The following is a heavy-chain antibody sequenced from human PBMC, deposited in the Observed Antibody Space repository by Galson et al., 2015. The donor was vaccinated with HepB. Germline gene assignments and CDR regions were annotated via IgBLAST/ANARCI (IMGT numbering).Heavy chain of an antibody. CDR2: ISPHNRYT. CDR1: GYTFSSYS. CDR3: ARGAVVVAVGATENNWFDP. D-gene: IGHD2-15*01. J-gene: IGHJ5*02. V-gene: IGHV1-18*01. Sequence: SVKVSCKASGYTFSSYSITWVRQAPGQGLEWVGWISPHNRYTNYAQNFQGRVTMTTDTSTNTAYMELRSLRSDDTAIYYCARGAVVVAVGATENNWFDPWGRGTRLTVSS.